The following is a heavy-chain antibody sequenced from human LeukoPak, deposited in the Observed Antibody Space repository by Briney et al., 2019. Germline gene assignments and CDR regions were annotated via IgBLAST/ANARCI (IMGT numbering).Heavy chain of an antibody. CDR1: GFTFSSYG. D-gene: IGHD6-19*01. CDR3: ARVSGWYPLDY. V-gene: IGHV3-33*01. Sequence: GGSLRLSCAASGFTFSSYGMHWVRQAPGKGLEWVAVIWYDGSNKYYADSVKGRFTISRDNSKNTLYLQMNSLRAEDTAVYYCARVSGWYPLDYWGQGTLVTVSS. CDR2: IWYDGSNK. J-gene: IGHJ4*02.